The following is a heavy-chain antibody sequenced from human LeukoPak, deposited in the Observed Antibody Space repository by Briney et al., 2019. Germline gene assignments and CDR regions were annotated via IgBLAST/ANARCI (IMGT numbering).Heavy chain of an antibody. CDR2: IHYSGST. CDR1: GGTISSYY. V-gene: IGHV4-59*08. Sequence: SETLSLTCTVSGGTISSYYWNWIRQPPGKGLEWIGYIHYSGSTKYNPSLKSRVTISVDASKNQFSLKLSSVTAADTAVYYCARWYSSGWAFDYWGQGTLVTVSS. CDR3: ARWYSSGWAFDY. D-gene: IGHD6-19*01. J-gene: IGHJ4*02.